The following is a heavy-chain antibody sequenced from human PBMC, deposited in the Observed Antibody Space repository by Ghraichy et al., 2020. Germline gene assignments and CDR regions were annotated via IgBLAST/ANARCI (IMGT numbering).Heavy chain of an antibody. CDR1: GFTFSTYE. V-gene: IGHV3-48*03. J-gene: IGHJ3*01. CDR2: ISSSGTTI. D-gene: IGHD2-21*02. CDR3: ARGNVAFCGGDCYSEVMPRDVLYF. Sequence: GGSLRLSCAASGFTFSTYEMIWVRQAPGTGLEWVSYISSSGTTIYYAASVKGRVTISRDNAKNSLYLQMNSRRAEDTAVYFCARGNVAFCGGDCYSEVMPRDVLYFWVQGTMVTVSS.